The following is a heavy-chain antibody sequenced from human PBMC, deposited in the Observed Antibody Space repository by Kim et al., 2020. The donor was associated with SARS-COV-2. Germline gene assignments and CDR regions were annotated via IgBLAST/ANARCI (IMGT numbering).Heavy chain of an antibody. V-gene: IGHV5-51*01. CDR1: GYSFTSYW. CDR3: AIYYYGSGSYSDYYYYGMDV. Sequence: GESLKISCKGSGYSFTSYWIGWVRQMPGKGLEWMGIIYPGDSDTRYSPSFQGQVTISADKSISTAYLQWSSLKASDTAMYYCAIYYYGSGSYSDYYYYGMDVWGQGTTVTVSS. D-gene: IGHD3-10*01. CDR2: IYPGDSDT. J-gene: IGHJ6*02.